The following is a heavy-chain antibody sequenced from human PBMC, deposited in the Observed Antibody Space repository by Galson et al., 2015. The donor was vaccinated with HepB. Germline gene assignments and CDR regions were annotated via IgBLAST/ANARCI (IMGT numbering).Heavy chain of an antibody. CDR1: GFTFSGYS. Sequence: SLRLSCAASGFTFSGYSMNWVRQAPGKGLEWVSFICSDSAIYYEDTVKGRFTITRYNDKNALYLQMNSLRDDDKAVYYCAKGTVGAYCDFWGQGTMVTVSS. CDR3: AKGTVGAYCDF. CDR2: ICSDSAI. D-gene: IGHD1-26*01. V-gene: IGHV3-48*02. J-gene: IGHJ4*02.